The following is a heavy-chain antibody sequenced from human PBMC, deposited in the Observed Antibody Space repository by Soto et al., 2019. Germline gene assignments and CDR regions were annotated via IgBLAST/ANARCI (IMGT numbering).Heavy chain of an antibody. CDR3: TTVKQTGELSPAGLESSYYGIDA. CDR1: GFTFSNAW. CDR2: IKSKTDGGTT. D-gene: IGHD3-16*02. Sequence: GGSLRLSCAASGFTFSNAWMNWVRQAPGQGLEWVGRIKSKTDGGTTDYAAPVKGRFTISRDDSKNTLYLQMNSLKTEDTALYYCTTVKQTGELSPAGLESSYYGIDAWRQGGTVAISS. V-gene: IGHV3-15*07. J-gene: IGHJ6*02.